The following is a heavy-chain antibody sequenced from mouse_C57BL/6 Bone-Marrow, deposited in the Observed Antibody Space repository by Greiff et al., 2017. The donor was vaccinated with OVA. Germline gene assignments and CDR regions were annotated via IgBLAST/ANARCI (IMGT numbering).Heavy chain of an antibody. J-gene: IGHJ2*01. CDR3: AREGYGNYGY. D-gene: IGHD2-10*02. CDR2: IYPRSGNT. V-gene: IGHV1-81*01. Sequence: VQLQQSGAELARPGASVKLSCKASGYTFTSYGISWVKQRTGPGLEWIGEIYPRSGNTYYNEKFKGKATLPADKSSSTAYMELRSLTSEDSAVYFCAREGYGNYGYWGQGTTLTVSS. CDR1: GYTFTSYG.